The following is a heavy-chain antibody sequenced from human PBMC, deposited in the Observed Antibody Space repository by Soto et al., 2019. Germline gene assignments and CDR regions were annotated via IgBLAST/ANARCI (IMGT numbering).Heavy chain of an antibody. J-gene: IGHJ3*02. Sequence: QLHLVQSGAVVKKPGASVTVSCSASGYPVTAYYMHWVRQAPGRGLEWMGGINPATGAAKYTQTFQGRVTMPRDTSTGTVFKERGGLTFEDTAVFYWARGGGVGVAGSAAFDMWGQGTLVTVSS. V-gene: IGHV1-2*02. CDR3: ARGGGVGVAGSAAFDM. D-gene: IGHD3-3*01. CDR2: INPATGAA. CDR1: GYPVTAYY.